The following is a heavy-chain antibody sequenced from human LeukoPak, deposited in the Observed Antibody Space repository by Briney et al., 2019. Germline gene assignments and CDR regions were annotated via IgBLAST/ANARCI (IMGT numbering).Heavy chain of an antibody. CDR2: IGSSDSNI. CDR1: GFTFSSYE. V-gene: IGHV3-48*03. J-gene: IGHJ4*02. CDR3: AREVYSGYDIFDF. D-gene: IGHD5-12*01. Sequence: GGSLRLSCAASGFTFSSYEMNWVRQAPGKGLEWVSYIGSSDSNIHYADSVKGRFTISRDNAKNSLYLQMNSLRAEDTAVYYCAREVYSGYDIFDFWGQGTLVTVSS.